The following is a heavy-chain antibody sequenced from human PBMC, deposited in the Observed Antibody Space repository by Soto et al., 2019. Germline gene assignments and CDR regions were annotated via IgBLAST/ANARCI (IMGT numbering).Heavy chain of an antibody. D-gene: IGHD3-22*01. CDR2: IYYSGST. J-gene: IGHJ3*02. Sequence: SSETLSLTCTVSGGSISSYYWSWIRQPPGKGLEWIGYIYYSGSTNYNPSLKSRVTISVDTSKNQFSLKLSSVTAADTAVYYCARHLLLYYYDSSGYYLRDVFDIWGQGTMVTVSS. CDR3: ARHLLLYYYDSSGYYLRDVFDI. V-gene: IGHV4-59*08. CDR1: GGSISSYY.